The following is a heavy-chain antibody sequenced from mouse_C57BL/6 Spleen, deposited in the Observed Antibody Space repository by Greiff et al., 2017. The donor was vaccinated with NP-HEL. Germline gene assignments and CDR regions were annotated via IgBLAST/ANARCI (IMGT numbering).Heavy chain of an antibody. CDR3: ARNYSNSVGYFDY. CDR2: IYPGGGYT. CDR1: GYTFTNYW. D-gene: IGHD2-5*01. J-gene: IGHJ2*01. Sequence: VQLQQSGAELVRPGPSVKMSCKASGYTFTNYWIGWAKQRPGHGLEWIGDIYPGGGYTNYNEKFKGKATLTVDTSSSTAYMQRSSLTSEDSAVYYCARNYSNSVGYFDYWGQGTTLTVSS. V-gene: IGHV1-63*01.